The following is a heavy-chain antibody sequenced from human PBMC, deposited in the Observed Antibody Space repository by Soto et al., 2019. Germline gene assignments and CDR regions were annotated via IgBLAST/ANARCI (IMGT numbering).Heavy chain of an antibody. CDR3: AREVCGGSCTDASDI. CDR1: GYSFTSYW. V-gene: IGHV5-51*01. D-gene: IGHD2-15*01. CDR2: IYPGDSDT. J-gene: IGHJ3*02. Sequence: PGESLKISCRGSGYSFTSYWIGWVRQMPGKGLEWMGIIYPGDSDTRYSPSFQGQVTISADKSISTAYLQWSSLKASDTAMYYCAREVCGGSCTDASDIWGQGTMVTVSS.